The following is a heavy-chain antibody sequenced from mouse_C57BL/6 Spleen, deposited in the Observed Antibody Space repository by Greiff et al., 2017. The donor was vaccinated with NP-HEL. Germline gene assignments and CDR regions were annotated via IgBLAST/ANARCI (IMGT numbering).Heavy chain of an antibody. CDR3: ARAEDSSGHSYYARDY. J-gene: IGHJ4*01. CDR1: GYTFTSYW. CDR2: IDPSDSYT. V-gene: IGHV1-69*01. D-gene: IGHD3-2*02. Sequence: QVQLQQPGAELVMPGASVKLSCKASGYTFTSYWMHWVKQRPGQGLEWIGEIDPSDSYTNSNQKFKGKSTLTVDKSSSTAYMQLSSLTSEDSAVYYCARAEDSSGHSYYARDYWGQGTSVTVSS.